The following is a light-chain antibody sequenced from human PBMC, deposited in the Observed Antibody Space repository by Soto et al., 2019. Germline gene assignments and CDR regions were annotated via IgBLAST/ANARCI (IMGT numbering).Light chain of an antibody. Sequence: QSALTQAASVSGSPGQSITISCTGTSSDVGRYNYVSWYQQHPGRAPKLMIYEVSNRPSGVSDRFSGSKSGNTASLTISGRQAEDEADYYCSSFTARNTWVFAGGTKLTVL. CDR2: EVS. J-gene: IGLJ3*02. CDR1: SSDVGRYNY. CDR3: SSFTARNTWV. V-gene: IGLV2-14*01.